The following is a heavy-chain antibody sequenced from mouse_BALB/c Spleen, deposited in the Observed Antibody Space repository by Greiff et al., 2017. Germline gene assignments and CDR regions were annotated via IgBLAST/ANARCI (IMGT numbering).Heavy chain of an antibody. CDR2: ISDGGSYT. CDR3: AREGYGNYGGYFDV. CDR1: GFTFSDYY. V-gene: IGHV5-4*02. J-gene: IGHJ1*01. D-gene: IGHD2-10*02. Sequence: EVQVVESGGGLVKPGGSLKLSCAASGFTFSDYYMYWVRQTPEKRLEWVATISDGGSYTYYPDSVKGRFTISRDNAKNNLYLQMSSLKSEDTAMYYCAREGYGNYGGYFDVWGAGTTVTVSS.